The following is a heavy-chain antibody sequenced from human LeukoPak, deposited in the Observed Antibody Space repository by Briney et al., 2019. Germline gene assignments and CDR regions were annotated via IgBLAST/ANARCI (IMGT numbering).Heavy chain of an antibody. CDR1: GGTFSSYA. D-gene: IGHD3-22*01. J-gene: IGHJ6*03. CDR3: ARDRPFPYYYDSSGYYSPAPYYYYYMDV. V-gene: IGHV1-69*05. Sequence: ASVKVSCKASGGTFSSYAISWVRQAPGQGLEWMGRIIPIFGTANYAQKFQGRVTITTDESTSTAYMELSSRRSEDTAVYYCARDRPFPYYYDSSGYYSPAPYYYYYMDVWGKGTTVTVSS. CDR2: IIPIFGTA.